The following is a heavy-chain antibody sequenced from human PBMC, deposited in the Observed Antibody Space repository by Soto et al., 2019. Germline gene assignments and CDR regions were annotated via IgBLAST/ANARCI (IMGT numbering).Heavy chain of an antibody. CDR1: GDSVSSNSAA. D-gene: IGHD2-8*01. CDR2: TYYRSRWYN. Sequence: PSQTLSLTCAISGDSVSSNSAAWNWIRESPSRGLEWLGRTYYRSRWYNDYAVSVKSRITINPDTSKNQFSLQLNSVTPEDTAVYYCASDKPYCTDDKCYGRWFDSWGQGTLVTVSS. V-gene: IGHV6-1*01. CDR3: ASDKPYCTDDKCYGRWFDS. J-gene: IGHJ5*01.